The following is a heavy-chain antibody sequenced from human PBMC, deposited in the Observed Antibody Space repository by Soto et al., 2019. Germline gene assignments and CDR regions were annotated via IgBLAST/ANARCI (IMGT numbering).Heavy chain of an antibody. V-gene: IGHV3-66*01. CDR2: IYSGGST. CDR3: ARAPDYGDETYFDY. D-gene: IGHD4-17*01. J-gene: IGHJ4*02. CDR1: GFTVSSNY. Sequence: GGSLRLSCAASGFTVSSNYMSWVRQAPGRGLEWVSVIYSGGSTYYADSVKGRFTISRDNSKNTLYLQMNSLRAEDTAVYYCARAPDYGDETYFDYWGQGTLVTVSS.